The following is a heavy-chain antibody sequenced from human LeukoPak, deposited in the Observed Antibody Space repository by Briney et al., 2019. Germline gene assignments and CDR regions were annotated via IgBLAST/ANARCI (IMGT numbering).Heavy chain of an antibody. J-gene: IGHJ4*02. V-gene: IGHV4-39*01. D-gene: IGHD2-15*01. Sequence: SETLSLTCTVSGGSIRSYYWGWIRQPPGKGLEWIGSIYYSGSTYYNPSLKSRVTISVDTSKNQFSLKLSSVTAADTAVYYCASLGYPPFDYWGQGTLVTVSS. CDR1: GGSIRSYY. CDR2: IYYSGST. CDR3: ASLGYPPFDY.